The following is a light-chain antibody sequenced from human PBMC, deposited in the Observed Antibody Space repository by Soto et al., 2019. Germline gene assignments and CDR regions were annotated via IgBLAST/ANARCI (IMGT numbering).Light chain of an antibody. J-gene: IGKJ5*01. CDR2: KAS. Sequence: DIQMTQSPSTLSASVGDRVTITCRASQSISSWLAWYQQKPGKAPKLLIYKASSLESGVTSRFSRSGTGTEFTLTISSLQPDDFATYYCQQYNSYSITFGQGTRLEIK. CDR3: QQYNSYSIT. V-gene: IGKV1-5*03. CDR1: QSISSW.